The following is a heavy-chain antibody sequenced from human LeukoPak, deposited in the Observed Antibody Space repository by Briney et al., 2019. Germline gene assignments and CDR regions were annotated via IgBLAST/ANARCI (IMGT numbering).Heavy chain of an antibody. CDR3: ASTIAAADWGFDY. V-gene: IGHV1-2*02. CDR1: GYTFTGYY. D-gene: IGHD6-13*01. CDR2: INPNSGGT. Sequence: ASVKVSCKASGYTFTGYYMHWVRQAPGQGLEWMGWINPNSGGTNYAQKFQGRVTMTRDTSISTAYMELSRLRSDDTAVYCCASTIAAADWGFDYWGQGTLVTVSS. J-gene: IGHJ4*02.